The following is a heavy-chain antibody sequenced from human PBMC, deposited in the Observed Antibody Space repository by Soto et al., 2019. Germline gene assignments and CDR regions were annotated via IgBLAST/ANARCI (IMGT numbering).Heavy chain of an antibody. J-gene: IGHJ4*02. Sequence: XESLRLSCATSGFTFTAYDLTWVRQAPGKGLDWVSGISPSGDTTYYADSVKGRFTISRDNSKTVLYLQMNSLRAEDTAVYYCEFKGTANPFYWGQGTLVTVSS. V-gene: IGHV3-23*01. CDR3: EFKGTANPFY. D-gene: IGHD2-21*02. CDR1: GFTFTAYD. CDR2: ISPSGDTT.